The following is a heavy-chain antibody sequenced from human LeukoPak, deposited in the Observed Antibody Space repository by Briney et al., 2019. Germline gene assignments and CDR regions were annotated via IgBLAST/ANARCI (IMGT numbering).Heavy chain of an antibody. V-gene: IGHV3-23*01. Sequence: PGGSLRLSCAASGFTFSSYAMSWVRQAPGEGLEWVSAISGSGGSTYYADSVKGRFTISRDNSKNTLYLQMNSLRAEDTAVYYCAKGGDVGATPYLYYFDYWGQGTLVTVSS. J-gene: IGHJ4*02. D-gene: IGHD1-26*01. CDR2: ISGSGGST. CDR3: AKGGDVGATPYLYYFDY. CDR1: GFTFSSYA.